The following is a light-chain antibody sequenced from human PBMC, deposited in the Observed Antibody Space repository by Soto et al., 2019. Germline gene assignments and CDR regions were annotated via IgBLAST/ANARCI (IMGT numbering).Light chain of an antibody. J-gene: IGKJ1*01. V-gene: IGKV1-5*03. CDR3: QQYNDNWT. Sequence: DIQMTQSPSTLSASVGDRVTITCRASQSISSWLAWHQQKPGKAPRLLIYKASNLESGVPSRFSGRGSGTEFTLTITSLQPDDSATYYCQQYNDNWTFGQGTKVEIK. CDR2: KAS. CDR1: QSISSW.